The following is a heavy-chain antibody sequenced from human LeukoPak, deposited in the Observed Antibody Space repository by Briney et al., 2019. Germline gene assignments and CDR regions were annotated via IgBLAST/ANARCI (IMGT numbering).Heavy chain of an antibody. D-gene: IGHD4-11*01. CDR1: GASASMGSYC. CDR3: ARDRSNYASYRYAFDY. CDR2: IYYSGNP. Sequence: SERLSLTCILSGASASMGSYCSDWIRQPPGKGLEWIGYIYYSGNPYYNPSLKSRVTISVDTSKNQFSLKLSSLTAADTALYYCARDRSNYASYRYAFDYWGQGTLVTVSS. J-gene: IGHJ4*03. V-gene: IGHV4-30-4*08.